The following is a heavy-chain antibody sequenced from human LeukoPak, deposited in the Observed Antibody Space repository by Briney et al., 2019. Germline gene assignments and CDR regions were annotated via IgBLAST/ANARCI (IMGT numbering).Heavy chain of an antibody. Sequence: PGGSLRLSCAASGFTFSDYYMSWIRQAPGKGLEWVSYISSSGSTIYYADSVKGRFTISRDNAKNSLYLQMNSLRAEDTAEYFCARDSRAVAADFDYWGQGTLVTVSS. J-gene: IGHJ4*02. V-gene: IGHV3-11*04. CDR2: ISSSGSTI. CDR3: ARDSRAVAADFDY. CDR1: GFTFSDYY. D-gene: IGHD6-19*01.